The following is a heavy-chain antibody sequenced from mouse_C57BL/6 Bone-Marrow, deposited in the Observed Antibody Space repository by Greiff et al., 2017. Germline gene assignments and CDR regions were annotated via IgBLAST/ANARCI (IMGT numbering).Heavy chain of an antibody. V-gene: IGHV1-64*01. CDR2: IHPNSGST. Sequence: VQLQQSGAELVKPGASVKLSCKASGYTFTSYWMHWVKQRPGQGLEWIGMIHPNSGSTNYNEKFKSKATLTVDKSSSTAYMQLSSLTSEDSAVYYCARSTTVVATDYWGQGTTLTVSS. CDR3: ARSTTVVATDY. D-gene: IGHD1-1*01. CDR1: GYTFTSYW. J-gene: IGHJ2*01.